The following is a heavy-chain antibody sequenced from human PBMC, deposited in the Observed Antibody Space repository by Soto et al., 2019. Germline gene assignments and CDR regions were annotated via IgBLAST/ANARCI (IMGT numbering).Heavy chain of an antibody. Sequence: QLQLQESGPGLVKPSETQSLTCTVSGGSISSNSYYWAWIRQPPGKGLEWIGSGYHGGNTYYNPSHKSRVTISVDTSTNQFSLKLNPVTAADTAVYYCARHLSGYGYLYFEYWGQGILVTVSS. D-gene: IGHD5-18*01. CDR3: ARHLSGYGYLYFEY. J-gene: IGHJ4*02. CDR1: GGSISSNSYY. CDR2: GYHGGNT. V-gene: IGHV4-39*01.